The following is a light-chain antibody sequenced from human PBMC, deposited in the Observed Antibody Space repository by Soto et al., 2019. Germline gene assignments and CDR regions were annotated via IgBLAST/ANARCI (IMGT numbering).Light chain of an antibody. CDR3: QQYGISPPYT. Sequence: EIVLTQSPGTLSLSPGERATLSCRASQSVRSNYLAWYQHKIGRAPRLLIYGASTRVTGIPDRISSSGSGTDFTLTISRREPEDFAVYFCQQYGISPPYTFGQGTKLVIK. CDR2: GAS. CDR1: QSVRSNY. V-gene: IGKV3-20*01. J-gene: IGKJ2*01.